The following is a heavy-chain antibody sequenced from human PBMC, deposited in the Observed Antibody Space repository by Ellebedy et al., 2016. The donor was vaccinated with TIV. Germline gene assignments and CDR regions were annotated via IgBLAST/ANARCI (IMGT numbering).Heavy chain of an antibody. CDR2: LYYTGST. V-gene: IGHV4-59*01. Sequence: SETLSLTCAVSGGSLSDNYWTWIRQPPGKGLEWIGYLYYTGSTNYNPSLKSRVTISVNTPRNQFSLKLNSVTAADTAVYYCVSSVSVDAFDLWGQGTMATVSS. CDR1: GGSLSDNY. D-gene: IGHD3-10*01. J-gene: IGHJ3*01. CDR3: VSSVSVDAFDL.